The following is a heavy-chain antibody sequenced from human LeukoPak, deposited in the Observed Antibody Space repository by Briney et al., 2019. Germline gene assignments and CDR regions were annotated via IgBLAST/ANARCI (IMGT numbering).Heavy chain of an antibody. Sequence: GGSLRLSCAASGFTFSSYEMNWVRQAPGKGLEWVSYISSSGSTIYYADSVKGRFTISRDNAENSLYLQMNSLRAEDTAVYYCARDHYSGSFDYWGQGTLVTVSS. CDR2: ISSSGSTI. V-gene: IGHV3-48*03. D-gene: IGHD3-10*01. CDR3: ARDHYSGSFDY. J-gene: IGHJ4*02. CDR1: GFTFSSYE.